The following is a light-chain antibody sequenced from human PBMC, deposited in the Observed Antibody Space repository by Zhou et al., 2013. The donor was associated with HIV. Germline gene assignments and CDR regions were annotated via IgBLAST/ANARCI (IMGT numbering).Light chain of an antibody. CDR1: QSVSSSY. Sequence: ESVLTQSPGTLSLSPGERATLFCRASQSVSSSYIAWYQQKPGQAPRLLIHGAFSRATGIPDRFSGSGSGTDFTLTISRLEPEDLAVYYCQQYGSSPPNTFGQGTRLEIK. CDR3: QQYGSSPPNT. CDR2: GAF. V-gene: IGKV3-20*01. J-gene: IGKJ2*01.